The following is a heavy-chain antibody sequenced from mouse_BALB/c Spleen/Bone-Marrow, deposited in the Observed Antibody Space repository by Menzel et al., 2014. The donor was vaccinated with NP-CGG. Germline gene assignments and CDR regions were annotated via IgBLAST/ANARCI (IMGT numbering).Heavy chain of an antibody. CDR3: ARLHYYGYGAY. V-gene: IGHV4-1*02. CDR2: INPDRRTI. Sequence: EVKLLESGGGLVQPGGSLKLSCAASGFDFSTFWMSWVRQAPGKGLEWIGEINPDRRTINYSPSLKDKFVISRDNAKXTLYLLMSKVRSEDTALYYCARLHYYGYGAYWGQGTLVTVSA. D-gene: IGHD1-2*01. J-gene: IGHJ3*01. CDR1: GFDFSTFW.